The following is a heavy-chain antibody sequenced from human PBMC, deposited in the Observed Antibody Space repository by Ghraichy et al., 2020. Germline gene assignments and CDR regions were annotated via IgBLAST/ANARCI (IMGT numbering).Heavy chain of an antibody. Sequence: SETLSLTCAVYGGSFSGYYWSWIRQPPGKGLEWIGEINHSGSTNYNPSLKSRVTISVDTSKNQFSLKLSSVTAADTAVYYCARTTYDFWSGYPSNNYYYYYMDVWGKGTTVTVSS. J-gene: IGHJ6*03. V-gene: IGHV4-34*01. CDR1: GGSFSGYY. D-gene: IGHD3-3*01. CDR2: INHSGST. CDR3: ARTTYDFWSGYPSNNYYYYYMDV.